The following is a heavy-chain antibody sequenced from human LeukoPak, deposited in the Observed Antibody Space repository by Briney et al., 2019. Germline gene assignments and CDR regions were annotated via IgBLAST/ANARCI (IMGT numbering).Heavy chain of an antibody. V-gene: IGHV4-34*01. D-gene: IGHD3-10*01. CDR3: ARGRKGTYYYGSGSPGRSAFDI. CDR1: GGSFSGYY. CDR2: INHSGST. Sequence: PSETLSLTCAVYGGSFSGYYWSWIRQPPGKGLEWIGEINHSGSTNYNPSLKSRVTISVDTSKNQFSLKLSSVTAADTAVYYCARGRKGTYYYGSGSPGRSAFDIWGQGTMVTVSS. J-gene: IGHJ3*02.